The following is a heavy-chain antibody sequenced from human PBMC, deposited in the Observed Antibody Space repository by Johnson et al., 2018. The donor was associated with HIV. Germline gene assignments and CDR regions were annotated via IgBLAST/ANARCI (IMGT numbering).Heavy chain of an antibody. CDR1: RFTFSSYG. CDR2: ISYDGANT. Sequence: QVQLVESGGGVARPGGSLRLSCEASRFTFSSYGMHWVRQAPGKGLEWVAVISYDGANTYYADSVKGRFTISRDNSKNTLYLQMHRLRAEDTAVYYCANDFPPPLSPTHHAFDIWGQGTMGTVSS. J-gene: IGHJ3*02. CDR3: ANDFPPPLSPTHHAFDI. V-gene: IGHV3-30*18. D-gene: IGHD2-15*01.